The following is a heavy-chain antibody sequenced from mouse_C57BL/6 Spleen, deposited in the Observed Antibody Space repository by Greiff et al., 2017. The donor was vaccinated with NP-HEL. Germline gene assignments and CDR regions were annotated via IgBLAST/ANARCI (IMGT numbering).Heavy chain of an antibody. CDR2: ISSGGDYI. CDR3: TREGDWDKGGYFDV. CDR1: GFTFSSYA. J-gene: IGHJ1*03. D-gene: IGHD4-1*01. V-gene: IGHV5-9-1*02. Sequence: DVMLVESGEGLVKPGGSLKLSCAASGFTFSSYAMSWVRQTPEKRLEWVAYISSGGDYIYYADTVKGRFTISRDNARNTLYLQMSSLKSEDTAMYYCTREGDWDKGGYFDVWGTGTTVTVSS.